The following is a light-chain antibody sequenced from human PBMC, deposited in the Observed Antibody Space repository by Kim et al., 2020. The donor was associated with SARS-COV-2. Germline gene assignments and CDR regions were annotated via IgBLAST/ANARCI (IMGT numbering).Light chain of an antibody. CDR3: QQYDHLPPT. J-gene: IGKJ4*01. CDR1: QSICSN. Sequence: ESVGDTVTITCRASQSICSNLAWYQQKPVKAPNLLIYDASNLETGVPSRFSGGGSGTHFTFTISGLQPEDFATYYCQQYDHLPPTFGGGTKVDIK. V-gene: IGKV1-33*01. CDR2: DAS.